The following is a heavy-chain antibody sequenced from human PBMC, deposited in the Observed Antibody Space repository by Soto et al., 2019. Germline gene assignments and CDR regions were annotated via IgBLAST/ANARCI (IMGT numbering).Heavy chain of an antibody. CDR1: GFTFSNYA. Sequence: EVQLLESGGGLVQPGESLRLSCAVSGFTFSNYAMSWVRQVPGKGLEWVSTISGIGGSTYYADSVKGRFTISRDNSKNTLYLQMNGLRAEDTSVYDCLNQQMSYIRAFDYWGQGTLVTVSS. V-gene: IGHV3-23*01. CDR2: ISGIGGST. J-gene: IGHJ4*02. CDR3: LNQQMSYIRAFDY. D-gene: IGHD1-26*01.